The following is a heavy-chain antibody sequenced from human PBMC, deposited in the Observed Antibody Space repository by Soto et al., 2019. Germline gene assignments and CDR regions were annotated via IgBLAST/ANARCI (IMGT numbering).Heavy chain of an antibody. V-gene: IGHV1-69*13. CDR2: IIPIFGTA. CDR3: ARETQDIVVAEEYYYGMDV. CDR1: GGTFSSYA. J-gene: IGHJ6*02. D-gene: IGHD2-15*01. Sequence: SVKVSCKASGGTFSSYAISWVRQAPGQGLEWMGGIIPIFGTANYAQKFQGRVTITADESTSTAYMELSSLRSEDTAVYYCARETQDIVVAEEYYYGMDVWGQGTTVTVSS.